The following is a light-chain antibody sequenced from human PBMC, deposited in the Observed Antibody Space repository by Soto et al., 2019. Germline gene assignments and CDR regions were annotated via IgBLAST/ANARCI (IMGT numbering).Light chain of an antibody. CDR1: QGIASG. V-gene: IGKV1-13*02. J-gene: IGKJ2*01. Sequence: ATQLTQSPSSLATSTGDRVTITCRASQGIASGLAWYQQKPGKAPKLLIQDASSLESGVPSRFSGSGSGTDFTLTISSLQPEDFATYHCQQVNSYPFTFGGGTKLEI. CDR3: QQVNSYPFT. CDR2: DAS.